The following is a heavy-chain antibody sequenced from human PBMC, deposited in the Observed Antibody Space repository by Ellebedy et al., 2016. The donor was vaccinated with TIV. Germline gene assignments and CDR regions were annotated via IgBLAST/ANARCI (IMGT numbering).Heavy chain of an antibody. V-gene: IGHV3-15*01. CDR3: TTDGRAIYYGMDV. CDR1: GFTFSNAW. CDR2: IKSETDGGTT. J-gene: IGHJ6*02. D-gene: IGHD1-14*01. Sequence: GESLKISCAASGFTFSNAWMSWVRQAPGKGLEWVGRIKSETDGGTTENAAPVKGRFTISRDDSKNMLYLQMNSLKTEDTAVYYCTTDGRAIYYGMDVWGQGTTVTVSS.